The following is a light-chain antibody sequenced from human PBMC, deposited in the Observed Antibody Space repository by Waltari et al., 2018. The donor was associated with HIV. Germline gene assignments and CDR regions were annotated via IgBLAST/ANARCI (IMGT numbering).Light chain of an antibody. CDR1: QSVSPY. J-gene: IGKJ5*01. CDR2: GAS. Sequence: ETVLTQSPGTLSLSPGERATLSCRTTQSVSPYLACYQQKPGQAPRPLIYGASRRATGIPDRFSGSGSVTDFTLTISRLGPEDFAVYYCQQYGRSPITFGQGTRLEIK. CDR3: QQYGRSPIT. V-gene: IGKV3-20*01.